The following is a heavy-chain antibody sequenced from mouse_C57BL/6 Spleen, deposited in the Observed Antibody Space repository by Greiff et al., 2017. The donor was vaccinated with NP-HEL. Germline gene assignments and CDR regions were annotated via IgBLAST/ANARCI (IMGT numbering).Heavy chain of an antibody. D-gene: IGHD3-3*01. V-gene: IGHV3-6*01. CDR1: GYSITNGYY. CDR3: ARGGRDWYFDV. CDR2: ISYDGSN. J-gene: IGHJ1*03. Sequence: EVQLQQSGPGLVKPSQSLSLTCSVTGYSITNGYYWNWIRQFPGNKLEWMGYISYDGSNNYNPSLKNRISITRDTSKNQFFLKLNSVTTEDTATYYCARGGRDWYFDVWGTGTTVTVSS.